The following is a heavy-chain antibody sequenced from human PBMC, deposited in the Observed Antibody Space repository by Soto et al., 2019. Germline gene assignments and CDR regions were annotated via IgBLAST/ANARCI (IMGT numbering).Heavy chain of an antibody. J-gene: IGHJ6*02. CDR1: GGTFSSYA. D-gene: IGHD3-22*01. Sequence: GASVKVSCKASGGTFSSYAISWVRQAPGQGLEWMGGIIPIFGTANYAQKFQGRVTITADESTSTAYMEPSSLRSEDTAVYYCARVYYYDSSGYYAPPPYYYYGMDVWGQGTTVTVSS. CDR2: IIPIFGTA. CDR3: ARVYYYDSSGYYAPPPYYYYGMDV. V-gene: IGHV1-69*13.